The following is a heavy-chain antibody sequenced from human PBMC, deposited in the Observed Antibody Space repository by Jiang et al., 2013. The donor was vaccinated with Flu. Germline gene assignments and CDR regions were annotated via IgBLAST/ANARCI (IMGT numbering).Heavy chain of an antibody. CDR2: INWKGNTM. D-gene: IGHD5-18*01. CDR1: GFTFDDYS. CDR3: AKDNRRNTAMDYNYHFGMDV. J-gene: IGHJ6*02. Sequence: VQLLESGGDLVQPGRSLRLSCAASGFTFDDYSMHWVRQAPGKGLEWVSGINWKGNTMGYADSVKGRFTISRDNAKNSLYLQMNSLRGEDTALYYCAKDNRRNTAMDYNYHFGMDVWGQGTTVTVSS. V-gene: IGHV3-9*01.